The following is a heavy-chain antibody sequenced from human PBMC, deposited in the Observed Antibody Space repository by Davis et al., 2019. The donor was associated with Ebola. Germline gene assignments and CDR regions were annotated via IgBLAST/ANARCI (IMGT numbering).Heavy chain of an antibody. Sequence: PGGSLRLSCAASGFTFSSYWMHWVRQAPGKGLEWVSVIYSGGSTYYADSVKGRFTISRDNSKNTLYLQMNSLRAEDTAVYYCARDTAMVSSRYYYYGMDVWGQGTTVTVSS. CDR3: ARDTAMVSSRYYYYGMDV. J-gene: IGHJ6*02. D-gene: IGHD5-18*01. V-gene: IGHV3-66*01. CDR2: IYSGGST. CDR1: GFTFSSYW.